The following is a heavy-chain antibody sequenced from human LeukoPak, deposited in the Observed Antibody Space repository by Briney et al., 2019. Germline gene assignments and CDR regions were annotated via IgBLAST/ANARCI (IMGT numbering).Heavy chain of an antibody. V-gene: IGHV4-59*01. CDR2: IYYSGST. J-gene: IGHJ4*02. Sequence: SETLCLTCTVSGGSISSYYWSWIRQPPGEGLEWIGYIYYSGSTNYNPSLKSRVTISVDTSKNQFSLKLSSVTAADTAVYYCARDGLLVVNFDYWGQGTLVTVSS. CDR1: GGSISSYY. CDR3: ARDGLLVVNFDY. D-gene: IGHD3-22*01.